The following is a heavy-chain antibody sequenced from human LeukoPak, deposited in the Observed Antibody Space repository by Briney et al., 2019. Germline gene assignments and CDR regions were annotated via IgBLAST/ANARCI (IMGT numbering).Heavy chain of an antibody. CDR1: GGSFSGYY. V-gene: IGHV4-34*01. D-gene: IGHD4-11*01. CDR3: ARHVGHSNYGYYYYYMDV. CDR2: INHSGST. Sequence: SETLSLTCAVYGGSFSGYYWSWIRQPPGKGLEWIGEINHSGSTNYNPSLKSRVTISVDTSKNQFSLKLSSVTAADTAVYYCARHVGHSNYGYYYYYMDVWGKGTTVTVSS. J-gene: IGHJ6*03.